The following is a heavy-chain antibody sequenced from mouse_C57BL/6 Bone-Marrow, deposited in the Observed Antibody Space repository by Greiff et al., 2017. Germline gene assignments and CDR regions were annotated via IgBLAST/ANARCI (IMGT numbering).Heavy chain of an antibody. Sequence: VQLQQSGAELVRPGASVKLSCTASGFNIKDDYMHWVKQRPEQGLEWIGWIDPENGDTEYAPKFQGKATITADTSSNTAYLQLSSLTSEDTAVYYCTFYDGYFPWFAYWGQGTLVTVSA. CDR3: TFYDGYFPWFAY. D-gene: IGHD2-3*01. CDR2: IDPENGDT. V-gene: IGHV14-4*01. J-gene: IGHJ3*01. CDR1: GFNIKDDY.